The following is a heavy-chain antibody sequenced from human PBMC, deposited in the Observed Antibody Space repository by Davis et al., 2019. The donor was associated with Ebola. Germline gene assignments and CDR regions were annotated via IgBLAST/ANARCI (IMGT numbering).Heavy chain of an antibody. J-gene: IGHJ4*02. V-gene: IGHV3-23*01. CDR3: AKELRWLVDY. D-gene: IGHD6-19*01. Sequence: GESLKISCAASGFSVTYNYMSWVRQAPGKGLEWVSGISGSGATTYYADSVKGRFTISRDNSKNIVFLQMNSLRVDDTAVYYCAKELRWLVDYWGQGTLVTVSS. CDR2: ISGSGATT. CDR1: GFSVTYNY.